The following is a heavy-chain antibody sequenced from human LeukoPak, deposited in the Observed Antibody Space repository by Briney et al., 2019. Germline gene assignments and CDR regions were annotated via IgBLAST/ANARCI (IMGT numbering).Heavy chain of an antibody. CDR2: ISSNGGST. V-gene: IGHV3-64*01. J-gene: IGHJ4*02. Sequence: GGSLRLSCVASGFTFSNYAMHWVRQAPGKGVEYVSAISSNGGSTYYANSVKGRFTISRDNSKNTLYLQMGSLRGEDMAVYYCARGGYYYVHWGQGTLVTVSS. D-gene: IGHD3-10*02. CDR1: GFTFSNYA. CDR3: ARGGYYYVH.